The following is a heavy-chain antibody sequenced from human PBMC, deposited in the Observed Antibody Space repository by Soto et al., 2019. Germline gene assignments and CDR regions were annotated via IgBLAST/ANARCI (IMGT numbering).Heavy chain of an antibody. CDR3: AKDLHFWSAMDV. V-gene: IGHV3-23*01. Sequence: GGSLRLSCAASGFTFSSHWMHWVRQAPGKGLEWVSGIGSDDATHYADSVKGRFTISRDNSKNTLYLQINSLRAEDTAVYYCAKDLHFWSAMDVWPKGPTVTVSS. D-gene: IGHD3-3*02. CDR2: IGSDDAT. J-gene: IGHJ6*04. CDR1: GFTFSSHW.